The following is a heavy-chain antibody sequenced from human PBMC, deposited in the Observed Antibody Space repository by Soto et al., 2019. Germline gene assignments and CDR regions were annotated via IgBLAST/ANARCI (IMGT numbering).Heavy chain of an antibody. V-gene: IGHV1-69*06. D-gene: IGHD6-13*01. Sequence: QVQLVQSGAEVKKPGSSVKVSCKASGGTFSSYAISWVRQAPGQGLEWMGGIIPIFGTANYAQKFQGRVTITADKSTSTAYMQLSSLRSEYTAVYYCARDRRIAAAGSRYYYGMDVWGQGTTVTVSS. CDR1: GGTFSSYA. CDR2: IIPIFGTA. J-gene: IGHJ6*02. CDR3: ARDRRIAAAGSRYYYGMDV.